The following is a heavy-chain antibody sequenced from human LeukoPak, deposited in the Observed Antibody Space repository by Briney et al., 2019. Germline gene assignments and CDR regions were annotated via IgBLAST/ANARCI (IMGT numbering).Heavy chain of an antibody. CDR3: ARDMVPAGIDFDY. CDR2: INQGGSEK. J-gene: IGHJ4*02. CDR1: GFTFNSNW. Sequence: GGSLRFSCTASGFTFNSNWMGWVRQAPGKGLEWLSNINQGGSEKYYVDSVKGRITISRDNAKNSLYLQMNGLRAGDTAVYYCARDMVPAGIDFDYWGQGALVTVSS. D-gene: IGHD2-2*01. V-gene: IGHV3-7*03.